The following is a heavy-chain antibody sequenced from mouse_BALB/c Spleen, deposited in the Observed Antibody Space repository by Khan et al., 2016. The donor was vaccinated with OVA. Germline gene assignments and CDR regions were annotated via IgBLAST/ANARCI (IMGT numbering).Heavy chain of an antibody. J-gene: IGHJ4*01. Sequence: QVQLQQSGAEVMKPGASVKISCKTTGYTFSSYWIEWVKQTPGHGLEWIGEILPGSVSIKYNEKFKGKATFTAETSSNTAYIKFSSLTSEDSAVYYCSRGGLGRAMDYWGQGPSVAVSS. D-gene: IGHD4-1*01. CDR3: SRGGLGRAMDY. CDR2: ILPGSVSI. V-gene: IGHV1-9*01. CDR1: GYTFSSYW.